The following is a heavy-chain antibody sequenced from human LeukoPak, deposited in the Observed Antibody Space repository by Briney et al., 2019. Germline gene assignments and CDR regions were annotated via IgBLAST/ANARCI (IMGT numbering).Heavy chain of an antibody. CDR1: GGSFSGYY. Sequence: SETLSLTCAVYGGSFSGYYWSWIRQPPGKGLEWIGEINHSGSTNYNPSLKSRVTISVDTSKNQFSLKLSSVTAADTAVYYCARSCFNRRYCSGGSCRWGQGTLVTVSS. V-gene: IGHV4-34*01. J-gene: IGHJ4*02. D-gene: IGHD2-15*01. CDR3: ARSCFNRRYCSGGSCR. CDR2: INHSGST.